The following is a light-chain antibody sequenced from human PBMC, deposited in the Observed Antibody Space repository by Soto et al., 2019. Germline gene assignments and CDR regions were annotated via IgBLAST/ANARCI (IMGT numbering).Light chain of an antibody. V-gene: IGKV1-39*01. Sequence: DIQMTQSPSSLSASVGERVTITCRASQRIGIYLNWYQQKPGQAPKLLIYAASSLQSGVPSRFSGSGSGTDFTLAISSLQPEDFATYCCHQSSCSPRTFGQGTKVEIK. CDR1: QRIGIY. CDR3: HQSSCSPRT. CDR2: AAS. J-gene: IGKJ1*01.